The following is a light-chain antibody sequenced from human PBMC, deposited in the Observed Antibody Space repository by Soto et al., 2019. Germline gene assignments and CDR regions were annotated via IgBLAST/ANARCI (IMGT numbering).Light chain of an antibody. CDR1: QSVSSN. V-gene: IGKV3-15*01. CDR2: DAS. CDR3: QQYNNWPPT. Sequence: EIVMTQSPATLSVSPGERATLSCRASQSVSSNLAWYQKKPGQAPRLLIYDASTRATGIPARFSGSGSGTEFTLTISSLQSEDFAVYYCQQYNNWPPTFGQGTKLEIK. J-gene: IGKJ2*01.